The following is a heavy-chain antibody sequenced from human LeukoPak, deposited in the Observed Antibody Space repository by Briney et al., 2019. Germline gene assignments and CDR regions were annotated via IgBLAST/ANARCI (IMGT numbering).Heavy chain of an antibody. J-gene: IGHJ4*02. Sequence: PGGSLRLSCAASGFTFSSYAMSWVRQAPGKGLEWVSYISSSSSYTNYADSVKGRFTISRDNAKNSLYLQMNSLRAEDTAVYYCARAYGSAVTTRFDYWGQGTLVTVSS. CDR1: GFTFSSYA. V-gene: IGHV3-11*05. CDR2: ISSSSSYT. CDR3: ARAYGSAVTTRFDY. D-gene: IGHD4-17*01.